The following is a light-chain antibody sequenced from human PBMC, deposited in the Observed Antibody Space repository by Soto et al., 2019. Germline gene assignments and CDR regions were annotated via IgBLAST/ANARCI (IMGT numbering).Light chain of an antibody. CDR2: GVS. V-gene: IGKV3-20*01. Sequence: EIVLTQSPGTVSLSPGDRATLSCRASQSISANYLAWYQQKPGQAPRLLIYGVSIRATGIPDRFAGSGSGPDFTLTISRLEPEDFAVYYCHQYGVLPKTFG. CDR1: QSISANY. CDR3: HQYGVLPKT. J-gene: IGKJ1*01.